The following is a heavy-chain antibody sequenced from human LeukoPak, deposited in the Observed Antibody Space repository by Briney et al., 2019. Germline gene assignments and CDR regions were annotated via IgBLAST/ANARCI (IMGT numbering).Heavy chain of an antibody. CDR1: GFTFSSYE. J-gene: IGHJ4*02. CDR3: ARDSSSWPYYFDY. D-gene: IGHD6-13*01. CDR2: ISSSGSTI. Sequence: HPGGPLRLSCPASGFTFSSYEMNWVRQAPGKGLEWVSYISSSGSTIYYADSVKGRFTISRDNAKNSLYLQMNSLRAEDTAVYYCARDSSSWPYYFDYWGQGTLVTVSS. V-gene: IGHV3-48*03.